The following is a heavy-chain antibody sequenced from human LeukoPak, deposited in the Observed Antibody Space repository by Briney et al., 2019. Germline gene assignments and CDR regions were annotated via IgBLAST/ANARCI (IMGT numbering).Heavy chain of an antibody. CDR2: MYSGGST. CDR3: ARALHYYDSSGLHYYFDY. D-gene: IGHD3-22*01. J-gene: IGHJ4*02. CDR1: GFTFSSYA. V-gene: IGHV3-53*01. Sequence: GGSLRLSCAASGFTFSSYAMSWVRQAPGKGLEWVSLMYSGGSTYYADSVKGRFTISRDNSKSTLYLQMNSLRAEDTAVYYCARALHYYDSSGLHYYFDYWGQGTLVTVSS.